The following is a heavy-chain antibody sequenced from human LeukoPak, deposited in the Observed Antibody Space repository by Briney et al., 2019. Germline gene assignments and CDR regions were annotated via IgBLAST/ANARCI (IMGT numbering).Heavy chain of an antibody. CDR1: GGSISSGGYS. V-gene: IGHV4-30-2*01. Sequence: SQTLSLTCAVSGGSISSGGYSWSWIRQPPGKGLEWIGYIHHVGSTSYNPSLRSRLTISVDRSKNQFSLKLSSMTAADTAVYYCARAPTRYGSGSADYYYYGMDVWGKGTTVTVSS. D-gene: IGHD3-10*01. CDR2: IHHVGST. CDR3: ARAPTRYGSGSADYYYYGMDV. J-gene: IGHJ6*04.